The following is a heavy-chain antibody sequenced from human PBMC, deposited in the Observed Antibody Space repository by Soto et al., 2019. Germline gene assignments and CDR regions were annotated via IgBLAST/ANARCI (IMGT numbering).Heavy chain of an antibody. CDR2: ISYDGNNK. Sequence: QVQLVESGGGVVRPGSSRGFSWPASEFTFIPYGMHWFRQAPGKGLGWVAVISYDGNNKYYADSVKGRFTISRDNSKNTLYLQMSSLRAEDTAVYYCAKSVYNWNDGFFDYWGQGTLVTVSS. V-gene: IGHV3-30*18. D-gene: IGHD1-1*01. CDR1: EFTFIPYG. CDR3: AKSVYNWNDGFFDY. J-gene: IGHJ4*02.